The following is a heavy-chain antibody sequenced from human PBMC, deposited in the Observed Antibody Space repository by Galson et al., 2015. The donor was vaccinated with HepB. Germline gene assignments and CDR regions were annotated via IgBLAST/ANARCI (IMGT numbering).Heavy chain of an antibody. CDR2: ISGSGGST. Sequence: SLRLSCAASGFTFSSYAMSWVRQAPGKGLEWVSAISGSGGSTYYADSVKGRFTISRDNSKNTLYLQMNSLRAEDTAVYHCANYYDGSGYYFIDYWGQGTLVTVSS. CDR1: GFTFSSYA. CDR3: ANYYDGSGYYFIDY. J-gene: IGHJ4*02. D-gene: IGHD3-22*01. V-gene: IGHV3-23*01.